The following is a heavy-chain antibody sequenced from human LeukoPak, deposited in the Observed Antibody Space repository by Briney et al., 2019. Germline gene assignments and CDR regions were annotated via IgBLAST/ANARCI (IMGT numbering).Heavy chain of an antibody. CDR1: GFSFSSYA. D-gene: IGHD1-1*01. J-gene: IGHJ4*02. CDR3: AKDQGTTAPTGGYFDS. V-gene: IGHV3-33*06. CDR2: IWYDGSST. Sequence: PGGSLRLSCAASGFSFSSYAMHWVRQAPGKGPEWLAIIWYDGSSTLYRDVVKGRFIISRDNSKNTVYLQMNSLRAEDTAMYYCAKDQGTTAPTGGYFDSWGQGTLVTVSS.